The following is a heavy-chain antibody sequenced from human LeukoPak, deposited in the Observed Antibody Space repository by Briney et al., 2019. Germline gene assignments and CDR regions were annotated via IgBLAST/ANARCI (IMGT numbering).Heavy chain of an antibody. J-gene: IGHJ6*03. V-gene: IGHV1-2*02. D-gene: IGHD6-6*01. CDR1: GYTFTGYY. CDR2: INPNSGGT. CDR3: ARDLARPYYYYYMDV. Sequence: ASVKVSCTASGYTFTGYYMHWVRQAPGQGLEWMGWINPNSGGTNYAQKFQGRVTMTRDTSISTAYMELSRLRSDDTAVYYCARDLARPYYYYYMDVWGKGTTVTVSS.